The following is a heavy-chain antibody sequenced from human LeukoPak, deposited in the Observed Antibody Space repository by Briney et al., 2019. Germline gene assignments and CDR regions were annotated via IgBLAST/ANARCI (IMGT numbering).Heavy chain of an antibody. Sequence: ASVKVSCKASGYTFTSYDINWVRQATGQGLEWMGWMNPNSGNTGYAQKFQGRVTMTRNTSISTAYMELSSLRSEDTAVYYCARDFNWNYFGGGGERWLDPWGQGTLVTVSS. CDR1: GYTFTSYD. J-gene: IGHJ5*02. CDR3: ARDFNWNYFGGGGERWLDP. V-gene: IGHV1-8*01. CDR2: MNPNSGNT. D-gene: IGHD1-7*01.